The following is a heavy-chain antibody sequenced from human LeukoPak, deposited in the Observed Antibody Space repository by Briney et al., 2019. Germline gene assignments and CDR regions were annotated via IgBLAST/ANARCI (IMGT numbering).Heavy chain of an antibody. CDR3: ARGYSSSWSGKFDY. CDR1: GGSISSYY. CDR2: MYYSGST. V-gene: IGHV4-59*01. D-gene: IGHD6-13*01. J-gene: IGHJ4*02. Sequence: PSETLSLTCTVSGGSISSYYWSWIRQTPGKGLEWIGYMYYSGSTNYNPSLNSRVTMSVDTSKNQFSLNLNSVTAADTAVYYCARGYSSSWSGKFDYWGQGTLVTVSS.